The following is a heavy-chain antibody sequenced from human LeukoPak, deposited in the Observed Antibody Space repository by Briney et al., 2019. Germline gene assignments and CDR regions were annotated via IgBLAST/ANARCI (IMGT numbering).Heavy chain of an antibody. V-gene: IGHV4-59*01. CDR2: IYYSGST. CDR1: GGSISSYY. J-gene: IGHJ6*03. D-gene: IGHD4-11*01. Sequence: SETVSLTCTVSGGSISSYYWSWIRQPPGKGLEWIGYIYYSGSTNYNPSLKSRVTISVDTSKNQFSLKLSSVTAADTAVYYCASIPTPSYYYYMDVWGKGTTVTVSS. CDR3: ASIPTPSYYYYMDV.